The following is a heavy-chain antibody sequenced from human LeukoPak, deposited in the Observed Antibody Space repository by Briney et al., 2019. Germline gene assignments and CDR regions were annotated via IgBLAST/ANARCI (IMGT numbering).Heavy chain of an antibody. D-gene: IGHD2/OR15-2a*01. CDR2: ISHGGST. J-gene: IGHJ4*02. CDR3: SRQADVPSSIGYFDF. V-gene: IGHV4-38-2*01. Sequence: PSETLSLTCAVSGYSISSAYYWGWIRQPPGKGLEWIGSISHGGSTYYNASLKSRVTISLEASKNQFSLRLSSVPAADPAVYYCSRQADVPSSIGYFDFWGQGAPVTVSS. CDR1: GYSISSAYY.